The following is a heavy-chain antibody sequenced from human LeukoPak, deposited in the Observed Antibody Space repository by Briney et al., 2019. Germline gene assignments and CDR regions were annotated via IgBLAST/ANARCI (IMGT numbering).Heavy chain of an antibody. D-gene: IGHD6-13*01. V-gene: IGHV3-30*18. CDR1: GFPFSSYG. J-gene: IGHJ6*02. CDR2: ISYDGANK. Sequence: PGRSLRLSCAASGFPFSSYGMHWVRQAPGKGLEWVSFISYDGANKYYADSVKGRFTISRDSSKNTLYLQMNSLRGDDTGMYFCAKDSSSSNYYYGLDVWGQGTTVTVSS. CDR3: AKDSSSSNYYYGLDV.